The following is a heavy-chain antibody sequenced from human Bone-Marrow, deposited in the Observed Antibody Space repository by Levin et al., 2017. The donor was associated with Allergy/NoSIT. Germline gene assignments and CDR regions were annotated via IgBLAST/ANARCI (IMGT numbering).Heavy chain of an antibody. J-gene: IGHJ5*02. V-gene: IGHV5-51*01. CDR2: IYPADSDT. D-gene: IGHD6-19*01. CDR3: ARLHEQWLVS. Sequence: GGSLRLSCKASGYTFTSSWIAWVRQMPGKGLESMGIIYPADSDTRYSPSFQGQITFSVDKSVTTSYLQWNSLKASDTAMYYWARLHEQWLVSWGQGTLVSVFS. CDR1: GYTFTSSW.